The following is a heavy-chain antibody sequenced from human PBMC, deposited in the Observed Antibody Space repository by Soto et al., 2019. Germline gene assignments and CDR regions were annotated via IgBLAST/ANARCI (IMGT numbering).Heavy chain of an antibody. D-gene: IGHD6-13*01. Sequence: SETLSLTCAVSGGSISSSNWWSWVRQPPGKGLGWIGEIYHSGSTNYNPSIKSRVTMSVDKSKNRFSLKLSSVTAADTAVYYCASSYSSWPDFDYWGQGTLVTVSS. CDR2: IYHSGST. CDR1: GGSISSSNW. J-gene: IGHJ4*02. V-gene: IGHV4-4*02. CDR3: ASSYSSWPDFDY.